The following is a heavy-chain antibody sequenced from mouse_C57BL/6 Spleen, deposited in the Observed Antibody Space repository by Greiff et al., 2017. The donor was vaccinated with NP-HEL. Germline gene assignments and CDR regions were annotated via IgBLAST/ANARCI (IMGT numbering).Heavy chain of an antibody. CDR3: AKRDSSGLAWFAY. V-gene: IGHV2-6*01. Sequence: VQLQESGPGLVAPSQSLSLTCTVSGFSLTSYGVYWVRQSPGKGLEWLGVIWGVGSSNYNSALKSRLSISKDNSKSQVFSQMNSLQTDDAAMYCCAKRDSSGLAWFAYWGQGTLVTVSA. D-gene: IGHD3-2*02. CDR2: IWGVGSS. CDR1: GFSLTSYG. J-gene: IGHJ3*01.